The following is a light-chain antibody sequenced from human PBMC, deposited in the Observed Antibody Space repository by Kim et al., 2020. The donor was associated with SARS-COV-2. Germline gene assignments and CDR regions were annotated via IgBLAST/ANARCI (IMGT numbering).Light chain of an antibody. CDR2: GTT. Sequence: APGERTALSCRASQSVSSSYVAWYQQKHGEAPRLLIYGTTSRATGIPDRCSGSGSGTDFTLTISRLEPEDVAVYYCQQYGSSPGTFGQGTKVDIK. J-gene: IGKJ1*01. CDR1: QSVSSSY. CDR3: QQYGSSPGT. V-gene: IGKV3-20*01.